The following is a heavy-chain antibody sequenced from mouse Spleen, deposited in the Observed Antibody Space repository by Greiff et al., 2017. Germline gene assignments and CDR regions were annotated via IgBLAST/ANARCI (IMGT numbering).Heavy chain of an antibody. CDR1: GFTFSDYY. D-gene: IGHD3-3*01. CDR2: ISNGGGST. J-gene: IGHJ2*01. V-gene: IGHV5-12*01. CDR3: ARGGLSYYFDY. Sequence: EVKLVESGGGLVQPGGSLKLSCAASGFTFSDYYMYWVRQTPEKRLEWVAYISNGGGSTYYPDTVKGRFTISRDNAKNTLYLQMSRLKSEDTAMYYCARGGLSYYFDYWGQGTTLTVSS.